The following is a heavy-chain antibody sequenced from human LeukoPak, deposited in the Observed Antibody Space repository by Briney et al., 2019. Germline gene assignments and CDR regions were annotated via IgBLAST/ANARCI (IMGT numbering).Heavy chain of an antibody. V-gene: IGHV1-18*01. Sequence: ASVKVSCTASGYRFTTYGISWVRQAPGQGLEWMGWISVYNGKTNYAQKLQGRVTMTTDTSTNTAYMELRSLRSDDTALYYCARGSGAGSYYNYGMDVWGQGTTVTVSS. CDR2: ISVYNGKT. CDR3: ARGSGAGSYYNYGMDV. J-gene: IGHJ6*02. CDR1: GYRFTTYG. D-gene: IGHD3-10*01.